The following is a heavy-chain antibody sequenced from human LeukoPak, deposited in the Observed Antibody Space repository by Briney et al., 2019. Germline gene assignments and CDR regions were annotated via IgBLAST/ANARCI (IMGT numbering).Heavy chain of an antibody. CDR3: ARPFGITMIVVVN. CDR2: ISGSGGST. D-gene: IGHD3-22*01. J-gene: IGHJ4*02. Sequence: HPGGSLRLSCAASGFTFSSYAMSWVRQAPGKGLEWVSAISGSGGSTYYADSVKGRFTISRDNSKNTLYLQMNSLRAEDTAVYYCARPFGITMIVVVNWGQGTLVTVSS. V-gene: IGHV3-23*01. CDR1: GFTFSSYA.